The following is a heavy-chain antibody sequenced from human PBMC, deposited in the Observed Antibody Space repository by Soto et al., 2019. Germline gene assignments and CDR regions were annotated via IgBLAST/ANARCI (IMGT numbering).Heavy chain of an antibody. D-gene: IGHD3-10*01. J-gene: IGHJ5*02. V-gene: IGHV4-61*01. Sequence: SETLSLTCTVSGGSVSSESHYWSWIRQTPGKGLEWLGYIYYTGSTNHNPSLKSRVTISVDTSQNELSLKLTSVTAADTAVYYCARLGVMVRGSHNWFEPWGQGTLVTVSS. CDR2: IYYTGST. CDR3: ARLGVMVRGSHNWFEP. CDR1: GGSVSSESHY.